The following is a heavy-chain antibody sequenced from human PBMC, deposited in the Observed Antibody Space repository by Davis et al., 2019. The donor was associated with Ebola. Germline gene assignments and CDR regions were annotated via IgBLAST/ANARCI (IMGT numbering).Heavy chain of an antibody. CDR1: GIPFSSNT. CDR3: AREADHRGTIDW. D-gene: IGHD1/OR15-1a*01. J-gene: IGHJ4*02. CDR2: IVDNGARE. V-gene: IGHV3-30*01. Sequence: GESLKISCAVSGIPFSSNTMNWVRQAPGKGLEWLAVIVDNGARENYADSVKGRFTISRDNPKGTLYLQMDSLTTEDAAVYYCAREADHRGTIDWWGQGTLVTVSS.